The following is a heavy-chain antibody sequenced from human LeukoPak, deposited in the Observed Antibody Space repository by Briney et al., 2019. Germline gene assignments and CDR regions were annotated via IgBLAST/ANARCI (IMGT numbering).Heavy chain of an antibody. CDR1: GFTFSSYG. J-gene: IGHJ4*02. Sequence: GGSLRLSCAASGFTFSSYGMHWVRQAPGKGLEWVAVISYDGGNKYYADSVKGRFTISRDNSKNTLYLQMNSLRAEDTAVYYCAKDRPYYGSGSSMFDYWGQGTLVTVSS. CDR2: ISYDGGNK. V-gene: IGHV3-30*18. CDR3: AKDRPYYGSGSSMFDY. D-gene: IGHD3-10*01.